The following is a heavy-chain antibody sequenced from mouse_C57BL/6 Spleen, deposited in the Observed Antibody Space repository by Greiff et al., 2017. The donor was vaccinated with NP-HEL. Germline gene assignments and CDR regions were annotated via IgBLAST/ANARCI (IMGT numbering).Heavy chain of an antibody. V-gene: IGHV5-4*01. CDR2: ISDGGSYT. J-gene: IGHJ3*01. D-gene: IGHD5-1*01. CDR1: GFTFSSSA. Sequence: DVKLVESGGGLVKPGGSLKLSGAASGFTFSSSAMSWVRQTPEKTLEWVATISDGGSYTYYPDNVKARFTISRDNAKNNLYLQMIHLKYEDTAMYYCARDYLAWFAYWGQGTLVTVSA. CDR3: ARDYLAWFAY.